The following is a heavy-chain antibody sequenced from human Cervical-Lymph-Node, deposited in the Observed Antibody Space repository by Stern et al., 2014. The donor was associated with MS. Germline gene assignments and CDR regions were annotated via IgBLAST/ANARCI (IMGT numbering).Heavy chain of an antibody. Sequence: DQLVESGGAVVQPGRSLRLSCEASGFTFSSYGMHWVRQAPGKGLEWETVISYDGNHKYYAASVKGRLTISRDNSKNTLHLQMNSVTPDDTAIYYCARDYEDTSMLFDHWGQGTLVTVSS. D-gene: IGHD2-8*01. J-gene: IGHJ4*02. V-gene: IGHV3-30*03. CDR2: ISYDGNHK. CDR3: ARDYEDTSMLFDH. CDR1: GFTFSSYG.